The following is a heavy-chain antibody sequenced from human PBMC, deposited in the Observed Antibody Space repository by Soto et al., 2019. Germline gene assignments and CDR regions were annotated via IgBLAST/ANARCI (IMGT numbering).Heavy chain of an antibody. Sequence: SETLSLTCTVSGGSIGSYHWSWVRQPPGKGLEWIASVYYTGTTNYNPSLGSRVTISIDAPGNRFSMEITSVTAADTAIYYCARDTVLTGMFDFWGQGSLDTVSS. V-gene: IGHV4-59*01. D-gene: IGHD4-17*01. CDR2: VYYTGTT. CDR1: GGSIGSYH. CDR3: ARDTVLTGMFDF. J-gene: IGHJ4*02.